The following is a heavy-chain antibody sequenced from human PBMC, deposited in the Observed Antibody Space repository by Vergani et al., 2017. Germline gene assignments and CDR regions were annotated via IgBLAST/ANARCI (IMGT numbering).Heavy chain of an antibody. CDR2: IRSDESRR. J-gene: IGHJ4*02. CDR1: GFTFNSYS. CDR3: AKEGGGYCSGGTCYPEY. D-gene: IGHD2-15*01. V-gene: IGHV3-30*02. Sequence: QVQLVESGGGVVQPGGSLRLSCAASGFTFNSYSMHWVRQAPGKGLEWVASIRSDESRRYYGDSMEGPFTISRDNSKNTWYLQMKSLRPEDTAVYYCAKEGGGYCSGGTCYPEYWGQGTLVIVSS.